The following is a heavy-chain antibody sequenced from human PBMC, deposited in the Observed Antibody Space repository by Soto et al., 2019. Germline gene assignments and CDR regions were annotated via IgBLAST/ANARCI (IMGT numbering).Heavy chain of an antibody. CDR2: VDRYRGSS. D-gene: IGHD2-8*02. CDR1: GFIFSDYW. Sequence: GGSLRLSCEASGFIFSDYWIHWVRQAPGKGLVWVARVDRYRGSSKYAASVKGRFTSSRDNSDNKVFLQMNDLTAEDTAGYCCVRAGGGVAHLYLWGPGTLVTVSS. CDR3: VRAGGGVAHLYL. V-gene: IGHV3-74*01. J-gene: IGHJ4*03.